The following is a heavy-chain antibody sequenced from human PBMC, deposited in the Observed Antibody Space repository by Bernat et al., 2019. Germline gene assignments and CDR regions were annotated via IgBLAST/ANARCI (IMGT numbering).Heavy chain of an antibody. CDR1: GFTFSSYS. J-gene: IGHJ1*01. CDR2: ISSSSSYI. Sequence: EVQLVESGGGLVKPGGSLRLSCAASGFTFSSYSMNWVRQAPGKGLEWVSSISSSSSYIYYADSVKGRFTISRDNAKNSLYLQVNSLRAEDTAVYYCARAYSSGWYEAEYFRHWGQGTLVTVSS. D-gene: IGHD6-19*01. V-gene: IGHV3-21*02. CDR3: ARAYSSGWYEAEYFRH.